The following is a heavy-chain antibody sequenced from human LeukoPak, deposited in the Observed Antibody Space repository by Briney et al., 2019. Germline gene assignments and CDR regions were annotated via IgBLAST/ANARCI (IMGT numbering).Heavy chain of an antibody. CDR2: ISAYNGHT. V-gene: IGHV1-18*01. CDR1: GYTLTTYG. CDR3: ARDIGSILVFGVAPSWFDP. J-gene: IGHJ5*02. D-gene: IGHD3-3*01. Sequence: AAVKVSCKASGYTLTTYGISWVRPAPGQGLEWMGWISAYNGHTKYAENLQGRVTLTTDTSTSTAYMELRSLISDDTAVYYCARDIGSILVFGVAPSWFDPWGQGTLVTVSS.